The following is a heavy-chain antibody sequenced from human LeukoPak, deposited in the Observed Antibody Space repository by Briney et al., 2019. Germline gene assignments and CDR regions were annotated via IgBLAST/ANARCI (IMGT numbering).Heavy chain of an antibody. Sequence: PSETVSLTCTVSGDSISGYYWSWIRQHPGEGLEWIGYIYCSGSTYYNPSLKSRVTISVDTSKNQFSLKLGSVTAADTAVYYCARDLGDSNYFWFDPWGQGTLATVSS. J-gene: IGHJ5*02. V-gene: IGHV4-31*03. CDR2: IYCSGST. CDR3: ARDLGDSNYFWFDP. D-gene: IGHD4-11*01. CDR1: GDSISGYY.